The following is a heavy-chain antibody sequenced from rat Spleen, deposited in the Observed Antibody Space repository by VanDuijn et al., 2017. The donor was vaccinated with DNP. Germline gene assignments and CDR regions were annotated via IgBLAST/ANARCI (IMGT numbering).Heavy chain of an antibody. CDR1: GFSLSSYT. Sequence: QVQLKESGPGLVQPSQTLSLTCTVSGFSLSSYTINWVRQPPGKGLEWIAARSSGGSTYYNSSLKSRLSISRDTSKSQVFLTMNSLQTEDTAIYFCTRGDYSGYWYFDLWGPGTMVTVSS. J-gene: IGHJ1*01. CDR2: RSSGGST. V-gene: IGHV2-6*01. CDR3: TRGDYSGYWYFDL. D-gene: IGHD1-1*01.